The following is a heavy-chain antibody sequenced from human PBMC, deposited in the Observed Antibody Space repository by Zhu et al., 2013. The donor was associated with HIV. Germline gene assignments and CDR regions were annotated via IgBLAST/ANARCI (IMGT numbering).Heavy chain of an antibody. D-gene: IGHD3-3*01. CDR3: ARDDSQEADDFWSGYFFDY. V-gene: IGHV1-8*02. CDR2: VDPSNGNA. J-gene: IGHJ4*02. Sequence: QVQLVQSGPEVKKPGASVKVSCKASGYTFTNDGINWVRQATGHGLEWMGWVDPSNGNAGYAQKFQGRVTMTRDTSTSTVYMELSSLRSEDTAVYYCARDDSQEADDFWSGYFFDYWGQGTLVTVSS. CDR1: GYTFTNDG.